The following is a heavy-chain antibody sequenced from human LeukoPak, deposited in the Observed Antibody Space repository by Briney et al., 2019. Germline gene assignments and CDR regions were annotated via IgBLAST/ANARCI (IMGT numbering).Heavy chain of an antibody. J-gene: IGHJ1*01. CDR1: GFTYTKHA. V-gene: IGHV3-30*04. D-gene: IGHD6-19*01. CDR3: AKRGWRLIAVAADGYFQH. CDR2: ISYDGSNK. Sequence: GGSLRLSCAASGFTYTKHAMHWVRQAPGKGLEWVAVISYDGSNKKYADSVKGRFTISRDNSKNTLYLQMNSLRAEDTAVYYCAKRGWRLIAVAADGYFQHWGQGTLVTVSS.